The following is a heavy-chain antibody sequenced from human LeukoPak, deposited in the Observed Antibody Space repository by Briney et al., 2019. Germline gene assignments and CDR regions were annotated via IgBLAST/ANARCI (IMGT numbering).Heavy chain of an antibody. Sequence: GVSLRLSCAASGFTFSSYAMNWVRQAPGKAREWVSISSCSVETTYYADSVKGRFTISRDNSTNNLYLQMDSLTAEDTAVYYCAKDQGGSNYNFDYWGRGTLVTVSS. CDR2: SSCSVETT. J-gene: IGHJ4*02. V-gene: IGHV3-23*01. CDR1: GFTFSSYA. D-gene: IGHD3-10*01. CDR3: AKDQGGSNYNFDY.